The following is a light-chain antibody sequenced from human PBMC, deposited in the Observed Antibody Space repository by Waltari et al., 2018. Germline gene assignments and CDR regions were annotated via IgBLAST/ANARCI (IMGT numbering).Light chain of an antibody. CDR1: PSILYTTTNNNY. CDR2: WAP. J-gene: IGKJ4*01. V-gene: IGKV4-1*01. CDR3: QQYYTTPLT. Sequence: DIVMTQSTESLAVSLGERATIHCKSSPSILYTTTNNNYLAWYQQKAGQPPKLLICWAPNRQSGVPDRFSGSGSGTEFTLTISSQQAEDVAVYYCQQYYTTPLTFGGGTRVEI.